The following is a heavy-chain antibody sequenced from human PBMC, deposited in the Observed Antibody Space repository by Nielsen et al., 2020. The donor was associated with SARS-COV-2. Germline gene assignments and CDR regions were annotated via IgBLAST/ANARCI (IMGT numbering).Heavy chain of an antibody. D-gene: IGHD1-26*01. CDR3: ARTYSGGYVGAFGI. CDR1: GFTFSSYG. CDR2: ITYDGSNK. Sequence: GESLKISCAASGFTFSSYGMHWVRQAPGKGLEWVAVITYDGSNKYYADAVKGRFTISRDNSKNTLYLQMNSLGAEDTAVYYCARTYSGGYVGAFGIWGQGTMVTVSS. V-gene: IGHV3-30*03. J-gene: IGHJ3*02.